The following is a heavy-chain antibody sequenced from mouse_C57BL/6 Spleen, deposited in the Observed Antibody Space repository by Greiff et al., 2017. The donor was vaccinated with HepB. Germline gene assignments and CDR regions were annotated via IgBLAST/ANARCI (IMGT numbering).Heavy chain of an antibody. CDR3: ARGYYSNPDY. Sequence: QVQLQQPGAELVKPGASVKLSCKASGYTFTSYWMQWVKQRPGQGLEWIGEIDPSDSYTNYNQKFKGKATLTVDTSSSTAYMQRSSLTSEDSAVYYCARGYYSNPDYWGQGTTLTVSS. D-gene: IGHD2-5*01. J-gene: IGHJ2*01. CDR2: IDPSDSYT. CDR1: GYTFTSYW. V-gene: IGHV1-50*01.